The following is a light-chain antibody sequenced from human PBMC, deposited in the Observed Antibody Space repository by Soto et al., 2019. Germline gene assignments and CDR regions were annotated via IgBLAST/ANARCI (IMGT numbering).Light chain of an antibody. CDR3: SSYAGSSSVV. J-gene: IGLJ2*01. CDR1: SSDVGSYNL. Sequence: QSALTQPASVSGSPGQSITISCTGTSSDVGSYNLVSWYQQHPGKAPKLMIYEGSKRPSGFSNRFSGSKSGNTASLTISGLRVEDEADYYCSSYAGSSSVVFGGGTKLTVL. CDR2: EGS. V-gene: IGLV2-23*01.